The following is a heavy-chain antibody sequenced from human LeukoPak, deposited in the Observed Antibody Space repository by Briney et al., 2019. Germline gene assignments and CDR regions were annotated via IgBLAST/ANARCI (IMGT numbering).Heavy chain of an antibody. CDR3: ARDRPTGASRLFVVQ. V-gene: IGHV3-48*03. CDR2: ISTSGSTI. D-gene: IGHD3-3*01. CDR1: GLSFSSYD. J-gene: IGHJ4*02. Sequence: GGSLRLSCAAAGLSFSSYDMYWVRQAPGKGLEWVAYISTSGSTIDYADSVKGRFTISRDNGKSSLFLQMNSLRAEDTAVYYCARDRPTGASRLFVVQWGQGTLVSVSS.